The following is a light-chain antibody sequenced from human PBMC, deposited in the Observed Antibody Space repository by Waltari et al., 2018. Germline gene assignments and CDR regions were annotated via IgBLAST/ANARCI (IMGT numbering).Light chain of an antibody. CDR2: AVS. CDR3: QQGDGFHPIT. V-gene: IGKV1-12*01. Sequence: DIQMTQSPSSVSASVGDRVTITCRASQDISSWLAWYQQNPGQAPRLLIYAVSILHSGVPSRFSGSGSGTDFTLTITSLQPEDFAIYYCQQGDGFHPITFGQGTRLE. CDR1: QDISSW. J-gene: IGKJ5*01.